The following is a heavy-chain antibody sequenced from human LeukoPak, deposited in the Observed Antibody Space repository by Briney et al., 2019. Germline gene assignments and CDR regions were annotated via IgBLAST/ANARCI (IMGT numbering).Heavy chain of an antibody. V-gene: IGHV4-39*01. D-gene: IGHD3-10*01. CDR3: ARHIKANYFDY. CDR1: GGSIRSSSYY. J-gene: IGHJ4*02. Sequence: SETLSLTCTVSGGSIRSSSYYWGWIRQPPGKGLEWIGSIYYSGSTYYNPSLKSRVTISVDTSKNQFSLKLSSVTAADTAVYYCARHIKANYFDYWGQGTLVTVSS. CDR2: IYYSGST.